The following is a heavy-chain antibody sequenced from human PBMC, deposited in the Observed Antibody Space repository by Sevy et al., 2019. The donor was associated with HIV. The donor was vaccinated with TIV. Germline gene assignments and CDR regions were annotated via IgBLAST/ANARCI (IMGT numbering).Heavy chain of an antibody. D-gene: IGHD3-10*01. CDR1: GGTFSSHR. J-gene: IGHJ5*01. V-gene: IGHV1-69*13. CDR2: IVPMFGTP. CDR3: ARQITLVQGVLASDWFDS. Sequence: ASVKVSCQASGGTFSSHRFTWVRQAPGQGLECLGSIVPMFGTPDYAQKFEGRVTITADESTRTAYMELTSLKSDDTAVYYCARQITLVQGVLASDWFDSWGQGTLVTVSS.